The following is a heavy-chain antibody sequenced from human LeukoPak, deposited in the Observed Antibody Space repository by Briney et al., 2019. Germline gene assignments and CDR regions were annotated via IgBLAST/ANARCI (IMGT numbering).Heavy chain of an antibody. Sequence: SETLSLTCSVAGYSISSGYYWGWIRQPPGKGLEWIGSISHGGSTYYNPSLKSRVTISVDTSKNHFSLKLSSVTAADTAVYYCARDSGYYDFWSGYFLSATPGGGFDPWGQGTLVTVSS. CDR1: GYSISSGYY. V-gene: IGHV4-38-2*02. D-gene: IGHD3-3*01. CDR2: ISHGGST. CDR3: ARDSGYYDFWSGYFLSATPGGGFDP. J-gene: IGHJ5*02.